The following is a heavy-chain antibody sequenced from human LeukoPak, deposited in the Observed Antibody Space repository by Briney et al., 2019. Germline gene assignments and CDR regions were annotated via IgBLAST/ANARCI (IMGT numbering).Heavy chain of an antibody. J-gene: IGHJ4*02. CDR2: ISGSGGST. Sequence: GGSLRLSCAASGFTSSSYAMSWVRQAPGKGLEWVSAISGSGGSTYYADSVKGRFTISRENTKNTLYLQMNSLRAEDTAVYYCAKDKPILSSTSCYFDCWRQGTLVTVCS. CDR1: GFTSSSYA. V-gene: IGHV3-23*01. CDR3: AKDKPILSSTSCYFDC. D-gene: IGHD2-2*01.